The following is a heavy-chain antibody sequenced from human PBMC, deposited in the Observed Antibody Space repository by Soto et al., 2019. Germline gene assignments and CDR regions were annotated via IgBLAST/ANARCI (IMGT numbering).Heavy chain of an antibody. CDR1: GYSFTSYW. Sequence: GESLKISCKGSGYSFTSYWIGWVRQMPGKGLEWMGIIYPGDSDTRYSPSFQGEVTISADKSISTAYLQGSSLKASDTAMYYCARLGSGIAAAGTDNWLDPWGQGTLVTVSS. D-gene: IGHD6-13*01. CDR2: IYPGDSDT. J-gene: IGHJ5*02. CDR3: ARLGSGIAAAGTDNWLDP. V-gene: IGHV5-51*01.